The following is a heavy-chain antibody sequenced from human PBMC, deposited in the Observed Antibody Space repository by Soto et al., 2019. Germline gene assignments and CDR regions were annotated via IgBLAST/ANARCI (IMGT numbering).Heavy chain of an antibody. Sequence: GGSLRLSCAASGVTFDDYAMHWVRQAPGKGLEYVSAISGNGGSTYYADSVKGRFTISRDNSKNTLYLQMSSLRAEDTAVYYCAKKAHCSSSSCYVDYWGQGTLVTVSS. CDR1: GVTFDDYA. CDR3: AKKAHCSSSSCYVDY. V-gene: IGHV3-64D*08. J-gene: IGHJ4*02. D-gene: IGHD2-2*01. CDR2: ISGNGGST.